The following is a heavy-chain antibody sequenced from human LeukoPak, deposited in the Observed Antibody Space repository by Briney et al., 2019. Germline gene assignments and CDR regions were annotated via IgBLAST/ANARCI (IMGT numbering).Heavy chain of an antibody. D-gene: IGHD5-12*01. Sequence: GGSLRLSCAASGFTFSSYSMNWVRQAPGKGLEWVSALSGSGGNTYYADSVQGRFTISRNNYENTLYLQMSRLRAEDTAVYYCAKGDMPIVARALDYWGQGTLVTVSS. CDR2: LSGSGGNT. J-gene: IGHJ4*02. CDR1: GFTFSSYS. V-gene: IGHV3-23*01. CDR3: AKGDMPIVARALDY.